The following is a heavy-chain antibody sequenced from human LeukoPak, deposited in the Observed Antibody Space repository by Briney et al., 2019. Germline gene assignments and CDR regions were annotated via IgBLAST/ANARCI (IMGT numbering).Heavy chain of an antibody. J-gene: IGHJ3*02. CDR3: ARDRRFIVGANDAFDI. D-gene: IGHD1-26*01. Sequence: ASVRVSCKASGYTFNTFGVAWVRQAPGQGLEWMGWISGYNGDTDYAANLQGRVTLTTDTSTNTAYMELRSLRSDDAAVYYCARDRRFIVGANDAFDIWGQGTMVTVSS. CDR1: GYTFNTFG. CDR2: ISGYNGDT. V-gene: IGHV1-18*01.